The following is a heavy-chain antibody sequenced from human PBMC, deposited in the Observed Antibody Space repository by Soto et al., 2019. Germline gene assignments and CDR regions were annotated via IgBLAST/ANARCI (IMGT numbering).Heavy chain of an antibody. CDR2: IYPGDSDT. CDR1: GYSFTSYW. D-gene: IGHD3-9*01. J-gene: IGHJ6*01. Sequence: GESLKISCKGSGYSFTSYWIGWVRQMPGKGLEWMGIIYPGDSDTRYSPSFQGQVTISADKSISTAYLQWSSLKASDTAMYYCSRHQGFRNFYLAKVLRNEVWGQRAKVNVPS. CDR3: SRHQGFRNFYLAKVLRNEV. V-gene: IGHV5-51*01.